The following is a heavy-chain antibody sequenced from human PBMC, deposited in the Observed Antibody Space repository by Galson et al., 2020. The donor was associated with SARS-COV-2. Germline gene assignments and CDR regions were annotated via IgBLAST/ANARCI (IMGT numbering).Heavy chain of an antibody. Sequence: TGGSLRLSCAASGFTFSSYGMHWVRQAPGKGLEWVALISYDGGTKYYADSVKGRFTISRDNSKSTLYLQMNSLRAEDTAVYYCAKDSRVTTASYHYYGLDVWGQGTTVTVSS. CDR1: GFTFSSYG. J-gene: IGHJ6*02. CDR2: ISYDGGTK. CDR3: AKDSRVTTASYHYYGLDV. V-gene: IGHV3-30*18. D-gene: IGHD4-17*01.